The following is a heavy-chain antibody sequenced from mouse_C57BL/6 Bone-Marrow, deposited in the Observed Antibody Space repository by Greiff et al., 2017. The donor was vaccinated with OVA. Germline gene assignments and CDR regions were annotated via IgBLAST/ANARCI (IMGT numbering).Heavy chain of an antibody. V-gene: IGHV1-85*01. CDR3: AREGDYYDYDVGFAY. J-gene: IGHJ3*01. Sequence: VQLQQSGPELVKPGASVKLSCKASGYTFTSYDINWVKQRPGQGLEWIGWIYPRDGSTKYNEKFKGKATLTVDTSSSTAYMELHSLTSEDSAVYVCAREGDYYDYDVGFAYWGQGTLVTVSA. CDR1: GYTFTSYD. D-gene: IGHD2-4*01. CDR2: IYPRDGST.